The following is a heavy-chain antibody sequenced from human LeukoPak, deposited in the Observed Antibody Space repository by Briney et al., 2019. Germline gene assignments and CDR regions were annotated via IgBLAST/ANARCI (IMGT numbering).Heavy chain of an antibody. CDR2: VYYSGSA. J-gene: IGHJ4*02. V-gene: IGHV4-59*08. CDR1: GGSISSYY. Sequence: SETLSLTCTVSGGSISSYYWSWVRQPPGKGLEWIGYVYYSGSANYNPSLKSRVTISVDTSKNQFSLRLRSVTAADTAVYYCARNMVRGDWVDYWGQGTLVTVSS. D-gene: IGHD3-10*01. CDR3: ARNMVRGDWVDY.